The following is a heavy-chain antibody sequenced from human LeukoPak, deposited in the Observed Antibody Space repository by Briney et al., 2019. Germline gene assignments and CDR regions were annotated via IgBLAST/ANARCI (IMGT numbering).Heavy chain of an antibody. Sequence: SETQSLTCTLSGGSISSSSYYWRWIRQPPGKGLEWIGSIYYSGSTYYNPSLKSRVTISVDTSKNQFSLKLSSVTAADAAVYYCARDRYSSSSFDYWGQGTLVTVSS. V-gene: IGHV4-39*07. CDR3: ARDRYSSSSFDY. CDR2: IYYSGST. J-gene: IGHJ4*02. D-gene: IGHD6-6*01. CDR1: GGSISSSSYY.